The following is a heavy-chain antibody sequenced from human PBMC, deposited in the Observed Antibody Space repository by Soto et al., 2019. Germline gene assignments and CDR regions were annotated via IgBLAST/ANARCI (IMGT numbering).Heavy chain of an antibody. Sequence: ASLKVSCKASGYTFTGYYMHWVRQAPGQGLEWMGWINPNSGGTNYAQKFQGRVTMTRDTSISTAYMELSRLRSDDTAVYYCARGIPRTYYFDSSGYYYYYYGMDVWGQGTTVNVSS. D-gene: IGHD3-22*01. CDR2: INPNSGGT. V-gene: IGHV1-2*02. CDR3: ARGIPRTYYFDSSGYYYYYYGMDV. CDR1: GYTFTGYY. J-gene: IGHJ6*02.